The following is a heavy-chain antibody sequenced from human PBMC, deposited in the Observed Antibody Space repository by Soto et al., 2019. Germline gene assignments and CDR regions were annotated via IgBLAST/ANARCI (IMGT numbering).Heavy chain of an antibody. V-gene: IGHV4-61*08. CDR2: VYFSGST. J-gene: IGHJ5*02. D-gene: IGHD3-16*01. CDR3: ARIPVDTYMIYWSDP. CDR1: GDSVSSGDYY. Sequence: SETLSLTCSVSGDSVSSGDYYWSWLRQPPGKGLEWIGHVYFSGSTNYIPSLKSRLTMSVDTAKNQFSLKLNSVTAADTAVYYCARIPVDTYMIYWSDPWGQGTQVTVSS.